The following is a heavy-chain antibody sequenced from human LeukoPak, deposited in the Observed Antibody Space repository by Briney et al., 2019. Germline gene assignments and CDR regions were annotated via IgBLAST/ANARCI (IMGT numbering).Heavy chain of an antibody. V-gene: IGHV4-34*01. J-gene: IGHJ3*02. CDR3: AREGYCSSTSRHDPDAFDI. D-gene: IGHD2-2*01. Sequence: SESLSLTCAVYGGSFSGYYWSWIRQPPGKGLEWIGEINHSGSTNYNPSLKSRVTISVDTSKNQFSLKLSSVTAADTAVYYCAREGYCSSTSRHDPDAFDIWGQGTMVTVSS. CDR2: INHSGST. CDR1: GGSFSGYY.